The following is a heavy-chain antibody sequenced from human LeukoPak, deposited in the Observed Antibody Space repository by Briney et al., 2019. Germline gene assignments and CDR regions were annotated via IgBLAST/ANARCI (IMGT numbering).Heavy chain of an antibody. V-gene: IGHV3-30*02. CDR1: GFTFTHYG. J-gene: IGHJ4*02. CDR2: IRYDGSDT. Sequence: GGSLRLSCAASGFTFTHYGMHWVRQAPGKGLEWVAFIRYDGSDTFYADSVKGRFTISRDNSKNIVYLQMNSLRAEDTAVYYCASEGGTVTNFDYWGQGTLVTVSS. CDR3: ASEGGTVTNFDY. D-gene: IGHD4-17*01.